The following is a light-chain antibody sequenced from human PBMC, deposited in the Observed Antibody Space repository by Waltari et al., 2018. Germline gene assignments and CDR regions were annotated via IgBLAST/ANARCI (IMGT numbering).Light chain of an antibody. CDR1: SSDVGGYNY. V-gene: IGLV2-14*01. J-gene: IGLJ3*02. CDR2: DVS. Sequence: QSALTQPASVSGSPGQSITISCTGTSSDVGGYNYVSWYQQHPGKVPKLLIFDVSNGPSGVSNRFSGAKAGNTASLTISGLQAEDESDYYCCSFTSRSTWVFGGGTKLTVL. CDR3: CSFTSRSTWV.